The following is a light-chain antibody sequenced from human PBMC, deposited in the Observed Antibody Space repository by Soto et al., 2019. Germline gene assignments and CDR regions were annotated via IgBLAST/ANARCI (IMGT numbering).Light chain of an antibody. J-gene: IGKJ2*01. CDR1: QSVSSN. CDR2: GAS. CDR3: QQYNNWPPAYT. Sequence: EIVMTQSPATLSVSPGERATLSCRASQSVSSNLAWYQQKPGQAPRLLIYGASTRSTGIPARFSGSGSGTEFTLTISSLQSEDFAVDDCQQYNNWPPAYTFGQGTKLEIK. V-gene: IGKV3-15*01.